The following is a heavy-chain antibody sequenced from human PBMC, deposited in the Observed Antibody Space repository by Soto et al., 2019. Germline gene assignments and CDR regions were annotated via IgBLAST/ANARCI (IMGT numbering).Heavy chain of an antibody. CDR2: ISSSSSYI. Sequence: PGGSLRLSCAASGFTFSSYSMNWVRQAPGKGLEWVSSISSSSSYIYYADSVKGRFTISRDNAKNSLYLQMNSLRAEDTAVYYCARARDDYGGNSAYWGPGTLVTVSS. J-gene: IGHJ4*02. V-gene: IGHV3-21*01. CDR1: GFTFSSYS. D-gene: IGHD4-17*01. CDR3: ARARDDYGGNSAY.